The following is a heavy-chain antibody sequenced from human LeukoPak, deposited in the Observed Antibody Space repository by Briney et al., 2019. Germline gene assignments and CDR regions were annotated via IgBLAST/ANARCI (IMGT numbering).Heavy chain of an antibody. J-gene: IGHJ6*03. CDR2: ISSSGSSI. CDR1: GFTFSNYE. Sequence: GGSLRLSCAASGFTFSNYEMNWVRQAPGKGLECLSYISSSGSSIYYADSVKGRFTISRDNSKNTLYLQMNSLRAEDTAVYYCAKASKDYYYYYYMDVWGKGTTVTISS. V-gene: IGHV3-48*03. CDR3: AKASKDYYYYYYMDV.